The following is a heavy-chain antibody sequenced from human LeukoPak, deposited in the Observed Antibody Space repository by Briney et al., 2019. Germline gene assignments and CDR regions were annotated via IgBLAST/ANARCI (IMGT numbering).Heavy chain of an antibody. CDR3: AKAINYYDSSGYYYPIDY. CDR2: ISSGSSYI. CDR1: GFTFSSYT. V-gene: IGHV3-21*01. D-gene: IGHD3-22*01. Sequence: PGGSLRLSCAASGFTFSSYTMNWVRQAPGKGLEWVSIISSGSSYIHYADSVKGRFTISRDNAKNSLYLQMNSLRAKDTAVYYCAKAINYYDSSGYYYPIDYWGQGTLVTVSS. J-gene: IGHJ4*02.